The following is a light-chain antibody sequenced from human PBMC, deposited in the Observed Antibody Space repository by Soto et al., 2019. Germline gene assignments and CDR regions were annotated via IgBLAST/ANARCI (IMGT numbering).Light chain of an antibody. CDR3: QQYNSYSLT. CDR1: QSISSW. CDR2: KSS. V-gene: IGKV1-5*03. Sequence: DIQMTQSPSTLSASVGDRVTITCRASQSISSWLAWYQQKPGKAPKLLIYKSSSLESGFPSRFSGSGSGTEFPLTISSLQPDDFATYYCQQYNSYSLTFGGGTKVEIK. J-gene: IGKJ4*01.